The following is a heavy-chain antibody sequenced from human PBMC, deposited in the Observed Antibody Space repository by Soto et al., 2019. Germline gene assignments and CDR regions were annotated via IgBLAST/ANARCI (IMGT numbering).Heavy chain of an antibody. D-gene: IGHD3-10*01. J-gene: IGHJ5*02. CDR2: IYYSGST. CDR1: GGSISSGGYY. Sequence: QVQLQESGPGLVKPSQTLSLTCTVSGGSISSGGYYWSWIRQHPGKGLEWIGHIYYSGSTYYNPSHKRLTTISVDKSKNQCAQNLCSMTAADTAMYYCSREVPMVRGVNGDWFNPWGQGTLVTVSS. CDR3: SREVPMVRGVNGDWFNP. V-gene: IGHV4-31*01.